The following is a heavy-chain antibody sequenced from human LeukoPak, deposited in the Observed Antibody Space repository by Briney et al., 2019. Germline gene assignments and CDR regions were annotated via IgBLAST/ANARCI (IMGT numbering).Heavy chain of an antibody. CDR1: GGSISSYY. J-gene: IGHJ5*02. D-gene: IGHD3-3*01. CDR2: IYYSGST. CDR3: ARSIFRYFDP. V-gene: IGHV4-59*01. Sequence: SETLSLTCTVSGGSISSYYWSWIRQPPGRGLEWIGYIYYSGSTNYNPSLKSRVTISVDTSKNQFSLKLSSVTAADTAVYYCARSIFRYFDPWGQGTLVTVSS.